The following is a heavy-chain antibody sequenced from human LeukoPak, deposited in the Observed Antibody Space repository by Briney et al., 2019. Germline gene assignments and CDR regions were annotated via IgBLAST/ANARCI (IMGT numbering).Heavy chain of an antibody. D-gene: IGHD2-8*01. V-gene: IGHV1-2*02. CDR3: ARDMYERWVDP. CDR1: GYTFTVYH. Sequence: ASVKVSCRASGYTFTVYHVHWVRQAPGQGLEWMGWINPNSGGTNYAQQFQGRVTMTSDTSTSTAYMEVRRLRSDDTAVYYCARDMYERWVDPWGQGTLVTVSS. CDR2: INPNSGGT. J-gene: IGHJ5*02.